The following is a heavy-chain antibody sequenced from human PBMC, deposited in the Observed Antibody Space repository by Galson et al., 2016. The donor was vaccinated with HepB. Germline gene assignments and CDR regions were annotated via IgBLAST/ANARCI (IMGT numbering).Heavy chain of an antibody. CDR2: IYPGDSDT. CDR1: GYIFTNYW. CDR3: VRPPQRRAAAALGPRNDNFDH. J-gene: IGHJ4*02. V-gene: IGHV5-51*01. D-gene: IGHD6-13*01. Sequence: QSGAEVKKPGESLKISCKASGYIFTNYWIGWVRQMPGKGLEWMGIIYPGDSDTRYSPSFQGQVTISVDKSINTAYLHWSSLKASDTAMYYCVRPPQRRAAAALGPRNDNFDHWGQGTLVTVSS.